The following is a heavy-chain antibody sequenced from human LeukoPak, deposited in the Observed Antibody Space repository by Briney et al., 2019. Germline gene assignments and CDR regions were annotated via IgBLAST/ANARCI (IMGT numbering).Heavy chain of an antibody. CDR3: AKQLGYCSDGSCYFPY. D-gene: IGHD2-15*01. CDR2: ISNNGGYT. Sequence: GGSLRLSCAASGFTVSSNYMRWVRQAPGKGLEWVSAISNNGGYTYYADSVQGRFTISRDNSKSTLCLQINSLRAEDTAVYYCAKQLGYCSDGSCYFPYWGQGTLVTVSS. V-gene: IGHV3-23*01. J-gene: IGHJ4*02. CDR1: GFTVSSNY.